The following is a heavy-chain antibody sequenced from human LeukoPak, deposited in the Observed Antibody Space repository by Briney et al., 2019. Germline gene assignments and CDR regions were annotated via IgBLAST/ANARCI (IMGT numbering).Heavy chain of an antibody. Sequence: SETLSLTCTVSGESINSYHWGWIRQPAGKGLEWVGRIRLSGSTNYNPSLRSPVAISMDNAKNQFSLTMKSVTAADTAVYYCARDDSSRDDSGGYHYWGQGALVTVSS. D-gene: IGHD3-22*01. J-gene: IGHJ4*02. CDR2: IRLSGST. CDR1: GESINSYH. CDR3: ARDDSSRDDSGGYHY. V-gene: IGHV4-4*07.